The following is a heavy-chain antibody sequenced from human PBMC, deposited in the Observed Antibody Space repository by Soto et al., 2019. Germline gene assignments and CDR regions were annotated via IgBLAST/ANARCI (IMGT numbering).Heavy chain of an antibody. CDR1: EFTISSYP. D-gene: IGHD2-15*01. V-gene: IGHV3-30-3*01. CDR3: ARDVVALDY. J-gene: IGHJ4*02. CDR2: ISYDGSSK. Sequence: PGGCLRRSCAASEFTISSYPIHWVRQAPGKGLEWVAVISYDGSSKYNSDSVKGPFTISRDKSKNTVYLQMHSLTVEDTAVYYCARDVVALDYWGPGTLVTVSS.